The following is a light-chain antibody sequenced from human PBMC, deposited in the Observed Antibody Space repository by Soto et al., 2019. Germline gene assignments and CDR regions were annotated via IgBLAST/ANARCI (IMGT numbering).Light chain of an antibody. CDR1: QSVGSY. CDR3: HQHNNWPLT. V-gene: IGKV3-15*01. Sequence: EIVMTQSPATLSVSPGERATLSCRASQSVGSYLAWYQQKPGQAPRLLIHGASTRATGIPARFSGSGSGTEFTLTISSLQSEDFAVYYCHQHNNWPLTFGGGTKVEIK. J-gene: IGKJ4*01. CDR2: GAS.